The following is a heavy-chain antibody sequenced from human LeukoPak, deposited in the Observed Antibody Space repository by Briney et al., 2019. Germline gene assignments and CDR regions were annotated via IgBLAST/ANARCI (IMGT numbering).Heavy chain of an antibody. CDR2: ISGSGGST. Sequence: GGSLRLSCAASGFTFSSYDMSWVRQAPGKGLEWVPAISGSGGSTYYADSVKGRFTISRDNSKNTLYLQMNSLRAEDTAVYYCARRCGGDCLVASGAFDIWGQGTMVTVSS. CDR1: GFTFSSYD. J-gene: IGHJ3*02. V-gene: IGHV3-23*01. D-gene: IGHD2-21*02. CDR3: ARRCGGDCLVASGAFDI.